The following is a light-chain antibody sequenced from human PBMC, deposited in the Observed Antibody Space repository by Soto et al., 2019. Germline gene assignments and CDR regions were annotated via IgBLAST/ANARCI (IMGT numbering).Light chain of an antibody. CDR3: QQYNSYSRT. CDR1: QSISSW. J-gene: IGKJ1*01. CDR2: KAS. V-gene: IGKV1-5*03. Sequence: DIQMTQSPSTLSASVGDRVTITCRASQSISSWLAWYQQKPGKAPKLLIYKASSLESGVPSRFSGSGSGTEFTLTISSLQPDDFATDYCQQYNSYSRTFGQGTTVEIK.